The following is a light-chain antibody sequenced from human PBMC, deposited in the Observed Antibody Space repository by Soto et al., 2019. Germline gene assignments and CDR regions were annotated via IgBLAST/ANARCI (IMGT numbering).Light chain of an antibody. Sequence: QSVLTQPASVSGSPGQSITISCTGTSNDIGYYNYVSWYQQHPAKAPKLMIYEVRNRPSGISNRFSGSKSGNTASLTISGLQAEDEADYYCSSYTTTSSVLFGGGTKGTVL. J-gene: IGLJ3*02. V-gene: IGLV2-14*01. CDR3: SSYTTTSSVL. CDR2: EVR. CDR1: SNDIGYYNY.